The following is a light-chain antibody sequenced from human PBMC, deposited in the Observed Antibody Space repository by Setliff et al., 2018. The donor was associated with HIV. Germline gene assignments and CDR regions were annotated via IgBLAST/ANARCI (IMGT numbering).Light chain of an antibody. J-gene: IGLJ1*01. CDR2: EVS. CDR1: SSDIGLYYR. Sequence: QSVLTQPPSVSGSPGQSVTISCTGTSSDIGLYYRVSWYHQPPGTTPKLMIYEVSNRPSGVPDRFSGSKSGNTASLTISGLHAEDEGDYYCSSYTGSSTFVVFGTGTRSPS. CDR3: SSYTGSSTFVV. V-gene: IGLV2-18*02.